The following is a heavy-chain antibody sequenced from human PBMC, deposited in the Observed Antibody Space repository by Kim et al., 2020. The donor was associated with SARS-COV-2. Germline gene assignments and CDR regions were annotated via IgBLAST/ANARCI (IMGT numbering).Heavy chain of an antibody. Sequence: ASVKVSCKTSGDTFTKNGINWMRQAPGQGLEWMGWISTNDGNTNYAQKFQDRVMMTTDSSTTTVYMELRSLKSDDTAVYYCVRGIWGDINDYWGQGTLVTVSS. J-gene: IGHJ4*02. CDR3: VRGIWGDINDY. D-gene: IGHD7-27*01. CDR1: GDTFTKNG. CDR2: ISTNDGNT. V-gene: IGHV1-18*01.